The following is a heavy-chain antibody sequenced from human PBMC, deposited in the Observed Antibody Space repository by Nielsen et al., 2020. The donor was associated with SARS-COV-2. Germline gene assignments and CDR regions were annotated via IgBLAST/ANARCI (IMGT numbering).Heavy chain of an antibody. J-gene: IGHJ4*02. Sequence: ASVKVSCKASGYTFTGYYMHWVRQAPGQGLEWMGWINPNSGGTNYAQKFQGWVTMTRDTSISTAYMELSRLRSDDTAVYYCARDLYGVTGWYFDYWGQGTLVTVSS. CDR3: ARDLYGVTGWYFDY. CDR1: GYTFTGYY. CDR2: INPNSGGT. D-gene: IGHD6-19*01. V-gene: IGHV1-2*04.